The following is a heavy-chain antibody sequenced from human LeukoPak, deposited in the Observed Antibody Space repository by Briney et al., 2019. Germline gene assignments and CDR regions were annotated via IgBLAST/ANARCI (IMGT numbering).Heavy chain of an antibody. D-gene: IGHD2-2*02. J-gene: IGHJ5*02. V-gene: IGHV4-59*01. CDR2: IYYSGST. Sequence: SETLSLTCTVSGGSISSNYWSWIRQLPGKGLEWIGYIYYSGSTNYNPSLKSRVTISVDTSKNQFSLKLSSVTAADTAVYYCARQAGRYCSSTSCYTGGPWGQGTLVTVSS. CDR1: GGSISSNY. CDR3: ARQAGRYCSSTSCYTGGP.